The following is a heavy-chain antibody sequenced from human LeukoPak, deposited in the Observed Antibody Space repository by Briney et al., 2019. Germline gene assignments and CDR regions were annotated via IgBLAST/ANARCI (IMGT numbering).Heavy chain of an antibody. D-gene: IGHD1-1*01. CDR3: ARDKIEGPTKLDY. J-gene: IGHJ4*02. CDR2: IKQDESEK. Sequence: GGSLRLSCEVSGFTFSNYAMNWVRQAPGKGLEWVANIKQDESEKYYVDSLKGRFTISRDNAKNSLYLQMNSLRAEDTAVYYCARDKIEGPTKLDYWGQGILVTVSS. CDR1: GFTFSNYA. V-gene: IGHV3-7*01.